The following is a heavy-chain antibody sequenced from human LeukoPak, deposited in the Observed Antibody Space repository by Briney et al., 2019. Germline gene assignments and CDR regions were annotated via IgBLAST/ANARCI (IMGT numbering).Heavy chain of an antibody. J-gene: IGHJ4*02. V-gene: IGHV3-66*03. Sequence: GGSLRLSCAASGFTVSSNYMSWVRQVPGKGLEWVSVISSSGNTYYADSVKGRFTISRDNSKNTLYLQMNNLRADDTAVYHCARDWNGDYCFEDWGQGTLVTVSS. CDR1: GFTVSSNY. CDR3: ARDWNGDYCFED. CDR2: ISSSGNT. D-gene: IGHD4-17*01.